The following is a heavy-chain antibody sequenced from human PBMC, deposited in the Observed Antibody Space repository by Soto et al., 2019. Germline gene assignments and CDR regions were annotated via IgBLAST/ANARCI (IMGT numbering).Heavy chain of an antibody. CDR3: ARYSGSYYVLPLLDY. D-gene: IGHD1-26*01. CDR1: GYSFTSYW. CDR2: IYPGDSDT. Sequence: GESLKISCKGSGYSFTSYWIGWVRQMPGKGLEWMGIIYPGDSDTRYSPSFQGQVTISADKSISTAYLQWSSLKASDTAMYYCARYSGSYYVLPLLDYWGQGTLVTVSS. V-gene: IGHV5-51*01. J-gene: IGHJ4*02.